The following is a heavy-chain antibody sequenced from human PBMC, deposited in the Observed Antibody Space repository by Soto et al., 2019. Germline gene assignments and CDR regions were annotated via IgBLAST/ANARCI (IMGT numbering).Heavy chain of an antibody. Sequence: GASVKVSSKASGYTFTSYAMHWVRQAPGQRLEWMGWINAGNGNTKYSQKFQGRVTITRDTSASTAYMELSSLRSEDTAVYYCARLGYCTNGVCHGYYYYYMDVWGKGTTVTVSS. D-gene: IGHD2-8*01. V-gene: IGHV1-3*01. CDR1: GYTFTSYA. J-gene: IGHJ6*03. CDR2: INAGNGNT. CDR3: ARLGYCTNGVCHGYYYYYMDV.